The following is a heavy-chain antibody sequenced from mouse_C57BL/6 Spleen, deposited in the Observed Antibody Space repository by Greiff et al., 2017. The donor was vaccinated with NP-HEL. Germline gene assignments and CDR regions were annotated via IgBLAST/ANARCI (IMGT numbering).Heavy chain of an antibody. CDR1: GFTFTDYY. CDR3: ARSPLGLAY. V-gene: IGHV7-3*01. Sequence: EVQLVESGGGLVQPGGSLSLSCAASGFTFTDYYMSWVRQPPGKALEWLGFIRNKANGYTTEYSASVKGRFTISRDNSQSILYLQMNALRAEDSATYYCARSPLGLAYWGQGTLVTVSA. CDR2: IRNKANGYTT. J-gene: IGHJ3*01. D-gene: IGHD6-1*01.